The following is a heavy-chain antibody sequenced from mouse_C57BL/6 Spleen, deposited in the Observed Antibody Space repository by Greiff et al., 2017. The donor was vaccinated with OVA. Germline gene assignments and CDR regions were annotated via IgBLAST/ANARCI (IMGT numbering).Heavy chain of an antibody. V-gene: IGHV1-52*01. Sequence: LQQPGAELVRPGSSVKLSCKASGYTFTSYWMHWVKQMPIQGLECIGNIDPSDSETHYNQKFKDKATLTVDKSSSTAYMQLSSLTSEDSAVYYCARGDTVVAPYAMDYWGQGTSVTVSS. J-gene: IGHJ4*01. CDR3: ARGDTVVAPYAMDY. CDR1: GYTFTSYW. CDR2: IDPSDSET. D-gene: IGHD1-1*01.